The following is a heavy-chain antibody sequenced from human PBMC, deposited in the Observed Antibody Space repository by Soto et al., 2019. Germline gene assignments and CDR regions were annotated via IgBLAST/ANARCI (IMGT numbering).Heavy chain of an antibody. Sequence: GGSLRLSCAASGFTVSSNYMSWVRQAPGKGLEWVSVIYSGGSTYYADSVKGRFTISRDNSKNTLYLQMNSLRAEDTAVYYCVRGIAAAETFDYWGQGTLVTVSS. CDR2: IYSGGST. CDR1: GFTVSSNY. J-gene: IGHJ4*02. CDR3: VRGIAAAETFDY. D-gene: IGHD6-13*01. V-gene: IGHV3-53*03.